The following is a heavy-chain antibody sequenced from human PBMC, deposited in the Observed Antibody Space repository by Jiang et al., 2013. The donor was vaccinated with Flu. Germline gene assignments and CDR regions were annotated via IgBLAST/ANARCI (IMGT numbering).Heavy chain of an antibody. V-gene: IGHV3-23*01. CDR3: AKCSGRGYYYGMDV. Sequence: EWVSAISGSGGSTYYADSVKGRFTISRDNSKNTLYLQMNSLRAEDTAVYYCAKCSGRGYYYGMDVWGQGTTVTVSS. J-gene: IGHJ6*02. D-gene: IGHD2-15*01. CDR2: ISGSGGST.